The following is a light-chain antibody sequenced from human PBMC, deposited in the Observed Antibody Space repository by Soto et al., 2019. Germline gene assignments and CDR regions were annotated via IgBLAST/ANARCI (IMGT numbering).Light chain of an antibody. CDR1: QGLATY. CDR2: TAS. CDR3: QQYNSYSPIT. V-gene: IGKV1-39*01. Sequence: DIQMTQSPSSLSASVGDRVTITCRASQGLATYLNWYQQKPGKAPQLLISTASSLQSGVPPRFSGSGSGTDFTLTISSLQPEDFATYYCQQYNSYSPITFGQGTRLEIK. J-gene: IGKJ5*01.